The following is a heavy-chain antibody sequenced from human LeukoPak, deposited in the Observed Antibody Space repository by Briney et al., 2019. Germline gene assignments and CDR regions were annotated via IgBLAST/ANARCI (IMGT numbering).Heavy chain of an antibody. CDR2: IRYDGSNK. D-gene: IGHD3-22*01. Sequence: GGSLRLSCAASGVTLRSYAMSWVRRAPGKGLEWVAFIRYDGSNKYYADSVKGRFTISRDNSKNTLYLQMNSLRAEDTAVYYCAYDSSGYYVIDYWGQGTLVTVSS. CDR3: AYDSSGYYVIDY. J-gene: IGHJ4*02. V-gene: IGHV3-30*02. CDR1: GVTLRSYA.